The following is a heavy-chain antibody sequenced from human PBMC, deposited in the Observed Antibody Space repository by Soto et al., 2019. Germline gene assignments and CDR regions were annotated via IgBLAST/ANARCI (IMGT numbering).Heavy chain of an antibody. CDR1: GGSISSYY. D-gene: IGHD3-3*01. V-gene: IGHV4-59*08. CDR2: IYYSGST. J-gene: IGHJ4*02. CDR3: ARIKPVLRFLEWLPDYFDY. Sequence: SETLSLTCTVSGGSISSYYWSWIRQPPGKGLEWIGYIYYSGSTNYNPSLESRVTISVDTSKNQFSLKLSSVTAADTAVYYCARIKPVLRFLEWLPDYFDYWGQGTLLTVSS.